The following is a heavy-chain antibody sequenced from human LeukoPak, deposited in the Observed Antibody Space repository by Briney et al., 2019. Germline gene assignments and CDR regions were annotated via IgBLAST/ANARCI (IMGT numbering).Heavy chain of an antibody. CDR2: IIPIFGTA. D-gene: IGHD1-14*01. V-gene: IGHV1-69*05. J-gene: IGHJ3*02. CDR1: GGTFSSYA. CDR3: ARDHVRFIRRRNNVFDI. Sequence: SVKVSCKASGGTFSSYAISWVRQAPGQGLEWMGGIIPIFGTANYAQKFQGRVTMTRNTSISTAYMELSSLRSEDTAVYYCARDHVRFIRRRNNVFDIWGQGTMVTVSS.